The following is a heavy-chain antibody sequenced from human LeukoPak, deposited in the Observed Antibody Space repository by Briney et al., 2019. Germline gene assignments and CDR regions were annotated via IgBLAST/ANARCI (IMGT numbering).Heavy chain of an antibody. CDR2: ISSSGTST. Sequence: TGGSLRLSCAASGFTFSSYAMSWVRQAPGKGLEWVSCISSSGTSTYYADSVKGRFTTSRDNAKNSLYLQMNSLRAEDTAVYYCAREVVLAGDAFDIWGQGTMVTVSS. V-gene: IGHV3-21*01. J-gene: IGHJ3*02. CDR3: AREVVLAGDAFDI. D-gene: IGHD2-2*01. CDR1: GFTFSSYA.